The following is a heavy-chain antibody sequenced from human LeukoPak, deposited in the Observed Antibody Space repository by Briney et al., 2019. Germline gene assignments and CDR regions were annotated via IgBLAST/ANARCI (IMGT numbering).Heavy chain of an antibody. Sequence: GGSLRLSCAASGFTFSSYEMNWVRQAPGKGLEWVSSISSSSSYIYYADSVKGRFTISRDNAKNSLYLQMNSLRAEDTAVYYCARVKYYYDSSGYLDYWGQGTLVTVSS. V-gene: IGHV3-21*01. D-gene: IGHD3-22*01. CDR1: GFTFSSYE. CDR2: ISSSSSYI. CDR3: ARVKYYYDSSGYLDY. J-gene: IGHJ4*02.